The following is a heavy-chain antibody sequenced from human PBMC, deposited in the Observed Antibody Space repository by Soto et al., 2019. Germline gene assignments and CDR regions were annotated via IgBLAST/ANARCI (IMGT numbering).Heavy chain of an antibody. J-gene: IGHJ4*02. D-gene: IGHD6-6*01. Sequence: GGSLRLSCAASGFTFRNYAMTWVRQAPGKGLEWVSAISGSGGSTYYADSVKGRFSISRDNSKNTLYLHMNSLRAEDTALYYCAKDAPPQGGVAAHWDYWGQGALVTVSS. CDR1: GFTFRNYA. V-gene: IGHV3-23*01. CDR3: AKDAPPQGGVAAHWDY. CDR2: ISGSGGST.